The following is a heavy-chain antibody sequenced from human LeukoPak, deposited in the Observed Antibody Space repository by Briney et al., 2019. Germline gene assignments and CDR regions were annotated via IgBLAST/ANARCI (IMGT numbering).Heavy chain of an antibody. CDR2: IGTSGSTM. CDR1: GFTFSDYY. D-gene: IGHD3-10*01. CDR3: ARTPKYYYGSGSRDWLYFDY. Sequence: PGGSLRLSCAASGFTFSDYYMSWFRQAPGKGLEWVSYIGTSGSTMYYADSVKGRFTISRDNAKNSLYLQMNSLRAEDTAVYYCARTPKYYYGSGSRDWLYFDYWGQGTLVTVSS. V-gene: IGHV3-11*01. J-gene: IGHJ4*02.